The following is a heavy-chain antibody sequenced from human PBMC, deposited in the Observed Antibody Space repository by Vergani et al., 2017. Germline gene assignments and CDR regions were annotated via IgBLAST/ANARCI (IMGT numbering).Heavy chain of an antibody. CDR3: AKDLGTSSGGGWFDP. Sequence: EVQLEESGGGLVLPGRSLRLSCVASAGYAMHWVRQAPGKGLEWVSGISWNSNSIGYADSVKGRFTISRDNAKNSLYLQMNSLRAEDTALYYCAKDLGTSSGGGWFDPWGQGTLVTVSS. CDR2: ISWNSNSI. J-gene: IGHJ5*02. D-gene: IGHD6-6*01. V-gene: IGHV3-9*01. CDR1: AGYA.